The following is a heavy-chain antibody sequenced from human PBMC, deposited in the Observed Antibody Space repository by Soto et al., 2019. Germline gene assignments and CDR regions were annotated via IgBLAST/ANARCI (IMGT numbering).Heavy chain of an antibody. CDR2: ISAYNGNT. D-gene: IGHD3-10*01. V-gene: IGHV1-18*04. CDR3: ASMVRGLYYLDY. J-gene: IGHJ4*02. Sequence: SVKVACKASGYTFPSYGISWVRQAPGQGLEWMGWISAYNGNTNYAQKLQGRVTMTTDTSTSTAYMELRSLRSDDTAVYYCASMVRGLYYLDYWGQGTLVTVSS. CDR1: GYTFPSYG.